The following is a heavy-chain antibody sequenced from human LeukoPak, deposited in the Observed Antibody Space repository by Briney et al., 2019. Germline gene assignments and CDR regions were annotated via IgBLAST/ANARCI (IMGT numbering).Heavy chain of an antibody. Sequence: PSETLSLTCAVYGGSFSGYYWSWIRQPPGKGLEWIGEINHSGSTNYNPSLKSRVTISVDTSKNQFSLKLSSVTAADTAVYYCAGGQDSSGYGPFDYWGQGNLVIVSS. D-gene: IGHD3-22*01. CDR3: AGGQDSSGYGPFDY. CDR2: INHSGST. J-gene: IGHJ4*02. V-gene: IGHV4-34*01. CDR1: GGSFSGYY.